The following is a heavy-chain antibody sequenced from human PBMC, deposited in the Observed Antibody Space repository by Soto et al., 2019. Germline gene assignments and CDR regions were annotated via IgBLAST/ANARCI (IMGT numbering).Heavy chain of an antibody. J-gene: IGHJ4*02. CDR3: ANHRYGDYVVIDY. D-gene: IGHD4-17*01. V-gene: IGHV3-23*01. Sequence: GGSLRLSCAASGFTFSSYAMSWVRQAPGKGLEWVSAISGSGGSTYYADSVKGRFTISRDNSKNTLYLQMNSLRAEDTAVYYCANHRYGDYVVIDYWGQGTLVTVSS. CDR2: ISGSGGST. CDR1: GFTFSSYA.